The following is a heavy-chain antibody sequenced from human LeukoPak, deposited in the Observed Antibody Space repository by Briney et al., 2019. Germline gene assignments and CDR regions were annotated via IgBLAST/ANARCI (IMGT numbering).Heavy chain of an antibody. Sequence: GGSLRLSCAASGFTFSSYWMHWVRQAPGKGLVWVSRINSDGSSTSYADSVKGRFTISRDNSKNSLYLQMNSLRTEDTALYYCAKDGYDSSGYFFDYWGQGTLVTVSS. V-gene: IGHV3-74*01. CDR1: GFTFSSYW. CDR2: INSDGSST. CDR3: AKDGYDSSGYFFDY. D-gene: IGHD3-22*01. J-gene: IGHJ4*02.